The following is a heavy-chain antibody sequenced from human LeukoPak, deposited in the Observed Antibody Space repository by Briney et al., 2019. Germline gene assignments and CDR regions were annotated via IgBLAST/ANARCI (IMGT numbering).Heavy chain of an antibody. J-gene: IGHJ4*02. D-gene: IGHD3-10*01. V-gene: IGHV3-23*01. Sequence: GGSLRLSCAASGFTFSRYWMHWVRQAPGKGLEWVSAISGSGGSTYYADSVKGRFTISRDNSKNTLYLQMNSLRAEDTAVYYCAKGSHYYGSGTYFDYWGQGTLVTVSS. CDR1: GFTFSRYW. CDR3: AKGSHYYGSGTYFDY. CDR2: ISGSGGST.